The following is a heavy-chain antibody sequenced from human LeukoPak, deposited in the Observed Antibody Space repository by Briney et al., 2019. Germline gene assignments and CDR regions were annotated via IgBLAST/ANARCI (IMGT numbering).Heavy chain of an antibody. Sequence: GGSLRLSCAASGFTFSNYGMHWVRQAPGKGLEWVAVIWYDGSNKYYADSVKGRFTISRDNSKSTLYLQMNSLRAEDTAVYYCARDMGYCSGGTCYSDSYGMDVWGQGTTVTVSS. CDR1: GFTFSNYG. D-gene: IGHD2-15*01. V-gene: IGHV3-33*01. CDR2: IWYDGSNK. J-gene: IGHJ6*02. CDR3: ARDMGYCSGGTCYSDSYGMDV.